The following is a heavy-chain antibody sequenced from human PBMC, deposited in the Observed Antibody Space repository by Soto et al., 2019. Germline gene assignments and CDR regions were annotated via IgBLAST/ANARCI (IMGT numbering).Heavy chain of an antibody. V-gene: IGHV3-23*01. Sequence: VRLSCAASGFSFSSYAMSWVRQAPGKGLEWVSAISGSGGSTYYADSVKGRFTISRDNSKNTLYLQMNSLRAEDTAVYYCAKSTRYSSDANDYWGQGTLVTVSS. CDR2: ISGSGGST. CDR3: AKSTRYSSDANDY. J-gene: IGHJ4*02. D-gene: IGHD6-25*01. CDR1: GFSFSSYA.